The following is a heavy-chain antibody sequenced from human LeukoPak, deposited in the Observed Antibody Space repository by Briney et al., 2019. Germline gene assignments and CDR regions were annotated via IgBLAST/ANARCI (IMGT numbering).Heavy chain of an antibody. J-gene: IGHJ4*02. D-gene: IGHD3-16*02. Sequence: PSETLSLTCTVSNYSISTDYYWGWIRQPPGKGLEWIGTMYHSGSTYYNPSLKSRVTISVDTSKNQFSLKLSSVTAADTAAYYCARYDVWGSYRAFDYWGQGTLVTVSS. V-gene: IGHV4-38-2*02. CDR2: MYHSGST. CDR1: NYSISTDYY. CDR3: ARYDVWGSYRAFDY.